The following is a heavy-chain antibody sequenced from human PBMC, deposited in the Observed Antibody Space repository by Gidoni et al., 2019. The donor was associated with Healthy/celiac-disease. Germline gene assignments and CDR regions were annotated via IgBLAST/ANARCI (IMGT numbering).Heavy chain of an antibody. V-gene: IGHV3-23*01. CDR1: GSTSSSYA. J-gene: IGHJ4*02. D-gene: IGHD4-17*01. Sequence: EVQLLESGGGLVQPGGSLRLSCAAAGSTSSSYAMSWVRQAPGKGLEWVSAISGSGGSTYYADSVKGRFTISRDNSKNTLYLQMSSLRAEDTAVYYCAKDHHGDYTPNYFDYWGQGTLVTVSS. CDR2: ISGSGGST. CDR3: AKDHHGDYTPNYFDY.